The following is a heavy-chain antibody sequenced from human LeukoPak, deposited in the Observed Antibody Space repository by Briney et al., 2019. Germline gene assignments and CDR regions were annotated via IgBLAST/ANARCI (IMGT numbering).Heavy chain of an antibody. V-gene: IGHV3-23*01. CDR3: ATYRQVLLPFES. CDR2: IFPSGGEI. Sequence: GGSLRLSCAASGFTFSTFAMIWVRQPPGKGLEWVSSIFPSGGEIHYADSVRGRFTISRDNSKSTLALEMNSLRAEDTAIYYCATYRQVLLPFESWGQGTLVTVSS. D-gene: IGHD2-8*02. J-gene: IGHJ4*02. CDR1: GFTFSTFA.